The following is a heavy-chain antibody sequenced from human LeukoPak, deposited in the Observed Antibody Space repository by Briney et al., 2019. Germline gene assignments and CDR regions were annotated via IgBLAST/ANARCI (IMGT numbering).Heavy chain of an antibody. V-gene: IGHV4-34*01. J-gene: IGHJ3*02. Sequence: SETLSLTCAVYGGSFSGYYWSWIRQPPGKGLEWIGEINHSGSTNYNPSLTSRVTISVDTSKNQFSLKLSSVTAADTAVYYCASVGRTWDAFDIWGQGTMVTVSS. CDR1: GGSFSGYY. CDR3: ASVGRTWDAFDI. D-gene: IGHD2-15*01. CDR2: INHSGST.